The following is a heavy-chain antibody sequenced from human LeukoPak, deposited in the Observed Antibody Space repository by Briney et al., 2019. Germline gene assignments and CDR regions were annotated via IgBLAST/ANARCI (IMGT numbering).Heavy chain of an antibody. CDR1: GGTFSSYA. CDR2: IIPIFGTA. CDR3: AGSGYGYYYYYYYMDV. V-gene: IGHV1-69*06. D-gene: IGHD5-12*01. J-gene: IGHJ6*03. Sequence: ASVKVSCKASGGTFSSYAISWVRQAPGQGLEWMGGIIPIFGTANYAQKFQGRVTITADKSTSTAYMELSSLRSEDTAVYYCAGSGYGYYYYYYYMDVWGKGTTVTVSS.